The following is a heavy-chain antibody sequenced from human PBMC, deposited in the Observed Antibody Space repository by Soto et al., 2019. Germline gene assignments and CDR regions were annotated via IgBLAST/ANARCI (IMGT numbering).Heavy chain of an antibody. CDR1: GYTFTSYD. CDR3: ARDKSWDALVPAAYNYYYYYGMDV. CDR2: MNPNSGNT. J-gene: IGHJ6*02. D-gene: IGHD2-2*01. V-gene: IGHV1-8*01. Sequence: QVQLVQSGAEVKKPGASVKVSCKASGYTFTSYDINWVRQATGQGLEWMGWMNPNSGNTGYAQKFQGRVTMTRNTSISTAYMELSSLRSEDTAVYYCARDKSWDALVPAAYNYYYYYGMDVWGQGTTVTVSS.